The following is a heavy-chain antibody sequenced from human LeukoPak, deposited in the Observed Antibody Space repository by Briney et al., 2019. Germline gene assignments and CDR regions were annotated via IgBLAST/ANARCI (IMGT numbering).Heavy chain of an antibody. J-gene: IGHJ3*02. CDR3: ARGIVGALDAFDI. CDR2: ISSGGSTL. D-gene: IGHD1-26*01. Sequence: GGSLRLSCAASGFTFSDYYMTWIRQPPGKGLEWISYISSGGSTLDYADSVKGRFTISRDNAKNSVSLQMNSLRAEDTAVYYCARGIVGALDAFDIWGQGTMVTVSS. CDR1: GFTFSDYY. V-gene: IGHV3-11*01.